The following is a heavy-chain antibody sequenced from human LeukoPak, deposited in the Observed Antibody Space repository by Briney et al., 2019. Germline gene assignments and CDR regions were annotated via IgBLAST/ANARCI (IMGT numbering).Heavy chain of an antibody. D-gene: IGHD3-3*01. V-gene: IGHV1-3*01. CDR2: INAGNGNT. J-gene: IGHJ6*02. CDR1: GYTFTSYA. Sequence: GASVKVSCKASGYTFTSYAMHWVRQAPGQRLEWMGWINAGNGNTKYSQKFQGRVTITRDTSASTAYMELSSLRSEDTAVYYCARELTKLGYDFWSGNPPFRYYYYGMDVWGQGTTVTVSS. CDR3: ARELTKLGYDFWSGNPPFRYYYYGMDV.